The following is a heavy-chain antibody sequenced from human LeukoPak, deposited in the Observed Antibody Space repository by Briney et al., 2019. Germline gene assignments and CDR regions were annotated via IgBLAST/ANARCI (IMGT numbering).Heavy chain of an antibody. Sequence: SETLSLTCAVYGGSFSGYYWSWIRQPPGKGLEWIGEINHSGSTNYNPSLKSRVTISVDTSKNQFSLKLSSVTAADTAVYYCARDYYYDSSGQNLDYWGQGTLVTVSS. CDR1: GGSFSGYY. J-gene: IGHJ4*02. CDR3: ARDYYYDSSGQNLDY. V-gene: IGHV4-34*01. D-gene: IGHD3-22*01. CDR2: INHSGST.